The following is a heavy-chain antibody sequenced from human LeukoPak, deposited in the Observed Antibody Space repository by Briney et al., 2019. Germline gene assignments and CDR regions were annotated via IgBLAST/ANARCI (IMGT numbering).Heavy chain of an antibody. Sequence: GGSLRLSCAASGFTFSSYGMHWVRQAPGKGLEWVAVIWYDGSNKYYADSVKGRFTISRDNSKNTLYLQMNSLRAEDTAVYYCAREDHDYGDYYFDYWGQGTLVTVSS. V-gene: IGHV3-33*01. CDR1: GFTFSSYG. D-gene: IGHD4-17*01. J-gene: IGHJ4*02. CDR3: AREDHDYGDYYFDY. CDR2: IWYDGSNK.